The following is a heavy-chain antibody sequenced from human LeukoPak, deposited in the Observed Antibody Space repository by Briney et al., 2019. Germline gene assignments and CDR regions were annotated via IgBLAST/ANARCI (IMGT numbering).Heavy chain of an antibody. J-gene: IGHJ4*02. CDR1: GFTFSNAW. CDR2: IYYSGTT. D-gene: IGHD1-26*01. Sequence: GSLRLSCAASGFTFSNAWMSWVRQPPGKGLEWIGSIYYSGTTYYNPSLRSRVTILVDTSKNQFSLKLSSVTASDTAVYYCARVRELLGDYWGQGTLVTVSS. V-gene: IGHV4-4*02. CDR3: ARVRELLGDY.